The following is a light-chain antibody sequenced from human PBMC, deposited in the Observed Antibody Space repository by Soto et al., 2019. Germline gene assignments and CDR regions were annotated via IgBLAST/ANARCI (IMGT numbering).Light chain of an antibody. J-gene: IGKJ5*01. CDR3: QQRSTWPT. CDR1: QSLLHSDGKTY. CDR2: EVS. Sequence: DIVMTQTPLSLSVTPGQPASISCKSSQSLLHSDGKTYLYWYLQKPGQPPQLLIYEVSNRFSGVPDRFSGSGSGTDFTLTISSLEPEDFALYYCQQRSTWPTFGQGTRLEIK. V-gene: IGKV2D-29*01.